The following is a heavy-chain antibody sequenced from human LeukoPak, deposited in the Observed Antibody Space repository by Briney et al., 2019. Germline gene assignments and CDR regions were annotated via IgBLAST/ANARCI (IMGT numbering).Heavy chain of an antibody. CDR1: GGSISSGSYY. CDR3: ASRSYAAFDV. J-gene: IGHJ3*01. V-gene: IGHV4-61*02. CDR2: IYTSGST. D-gene: IGHD1-26*01. Sequence: PSETLSLTCTVSGGSISSGSYYWSWIRQPAGKGLEWIGRIYTSGSTNYNPSLKSRVTISVDTSKNQFSLKLSSVTAADTAVYYCASRSYAAFDVWGQGTMVTASS.